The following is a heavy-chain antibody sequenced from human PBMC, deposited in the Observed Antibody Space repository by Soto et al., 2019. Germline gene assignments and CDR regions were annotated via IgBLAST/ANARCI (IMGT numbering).Heavy chain of an antibody. Sequence: QVQLQQWGAGLLKPSETLSLTCAVYGGSFSGYYWSWIRQPPGKGLEWIGEINHSGSTNYNPSLKSRVTISVDTSKNQFSLKLSSVTAADTAVYYCARDRITMVRGGKHYDYWGQGTLVTVSS. CDR3: ARDRITMVRGGKHYDY. V-gene: IGHV4-34*01. D-gene: IGHD3-10*01. CDR1: GGSFSGYY. J-gene: IGHJ4*02. CDR2: INHSGST.